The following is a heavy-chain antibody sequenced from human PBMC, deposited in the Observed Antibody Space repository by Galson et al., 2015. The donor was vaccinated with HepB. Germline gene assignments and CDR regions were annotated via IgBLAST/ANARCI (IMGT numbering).Heavy chain of an antibody. CDR1: GFTFSSYT. CDR2: ISYDGVNK. V-gene: IGHV3-30-3*01. D-gene: IGHD3-10*01. CDR3: ARGGGSVLASEYGMDV. Sequence: SLRLSCAASGFTFSSYTMHWVRQAPGKGLEWVAVISYDGVNKYYADSVKGRFTISRDNSKNTVYMQMNSLRPGDTAVFYCARGGGSVLASEYGMDVWGQGTTVTVSS. J-gene: IGHJ6*02.